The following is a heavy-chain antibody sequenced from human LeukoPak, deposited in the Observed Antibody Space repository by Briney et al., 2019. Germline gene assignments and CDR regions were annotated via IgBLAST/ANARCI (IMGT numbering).Heavy chain of an antibody. CDR3: ARGLFNYDNSGLNY. D-gene: IGHD3-22*01. J-gene: IGHJ4*02. V-gene: IGHV3-53*01. CDR1: GFTVNSNY. CDR2: IYSGGST. Sequence: PGGSLRLSCAASGFTVNSNYMSWVRQAPGKGLEWVSVIYSGGSTHYAESVKGRFTISRDNSKNTLYLQMNSLRAEDTAVYYCARGLFNYDNSGLNYWGQGTWVTVSS.